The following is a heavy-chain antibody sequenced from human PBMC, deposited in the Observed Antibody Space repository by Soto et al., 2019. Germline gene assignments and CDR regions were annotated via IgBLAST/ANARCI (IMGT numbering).Heavy chain of an antibody. Sequence: QVQLQESGPGLVKPSETLSLTCTISGGSISSYYWSWIRQPPGKGLEWIGYIYYSGSTNHNPSLKSRVTISVDTSKNQFSLKLSSVTAADTAVYYCARHRGYCSSTSCSYWYFDLWGRGTLVTVSS. J-gene: IGHJ2*01. CDR1: GGSISSYY. CDR3: ARHRGYCSSTSCSYWYFDL. CDR2: IYYSGST. D-gene: IGHD2-2*01. V-gene: IGHV4-59*08.